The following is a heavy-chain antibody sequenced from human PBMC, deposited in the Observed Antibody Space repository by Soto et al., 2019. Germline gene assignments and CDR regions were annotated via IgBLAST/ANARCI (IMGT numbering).Heavy chain of an antibody. CDR3: VKGVGATPREYFDY. D-gene: IGHD1-26*01. Sequence: GGSLRLSCSASGFTFSSYAMHWVRQAPGKGLEYVSAISSNGGSTYYADSVKGRFTISRDNSKNTLYLQMSSLRAEDTAVYYCVKGVGATPREYFDYWGQGTLVTVSS. J-gene: IGHJ4*02. V-gene: IGHV3-64D*08. CDR1: GFTFSSYA. CDR2: ISSNGGST.